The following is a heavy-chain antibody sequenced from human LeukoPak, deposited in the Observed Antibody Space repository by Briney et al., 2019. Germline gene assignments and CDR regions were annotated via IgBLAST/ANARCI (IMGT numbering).Heavy chain of an antibody. D-gene: IGHD3-10*01. Sequence: PGGSLRLSCAASGFTFSSYSMNWVRQAPGKGLEWVSYISSSSSTIYYADSVKGRFTISRDNAKNSLYLQMNSLGAEDTAVYYCARDRRLWFGEGNFDYWGQGTLVTVSS. V-gene: IGHV3-48*01. CDR3: ARDRRLWFGEGNFDY. J-gene: IGHJ4*02. CDR2: ISSSSSTI. CDR1: GFTFSSYS.